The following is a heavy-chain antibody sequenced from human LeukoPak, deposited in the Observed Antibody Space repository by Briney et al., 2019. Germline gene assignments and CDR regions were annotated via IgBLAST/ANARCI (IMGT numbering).Heavy chain of an antibody. J-gene: IGHJ6*03. D-gene: IGHD3-22*01. V-gene: IGHV1-18*01. CDR1: GYTFTSYG. CDR2: ISAYNGNT. Sequence: ASVKVSCKASGYTFTSYGISWVRQAPGQGLEWMGWISAYNGNTNYAQKLQGRVTMTTDTSTSTAYMELRSLRSDDTAVYYCARAYYYDSSGYYYFAHYYYMDVWGKGTTVTVSS. CDR3: ARAYYYDSSGYYYFAHYYYMDV.